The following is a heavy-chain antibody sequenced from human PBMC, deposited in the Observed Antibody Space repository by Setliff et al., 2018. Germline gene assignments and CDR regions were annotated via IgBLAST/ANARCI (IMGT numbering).Heavy chain of an antibody. CDR1: GYSFTSYG. CDR2: ISPYNGDT. D-gene: IGHD6-19*01. Sequence: ASVKVSCKASGYSFTSYGITWVRQAPGQGLEWMGWISPYNGDTRFQQKFQGRVTMTTDTPTSTGYLELRSLTSDDTAVYYCARSPPNRGSGSGWYGDFWGQGTLVTVSS. V-gene: IGHV1-18*04. J-gene: IGHJ4*02. CDR3: ARSPPNRGSGSGWYGDF.